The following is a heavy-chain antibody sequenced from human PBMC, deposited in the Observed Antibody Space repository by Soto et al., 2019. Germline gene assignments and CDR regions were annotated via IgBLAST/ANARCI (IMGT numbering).Heavy chain of an antibody. CDR1: GYTFTSYA. Sequence: GASVKVSCKASGYTFTSYAMHWVRQAPGQRLEWMGWINAGNGNTKYSQKFQGRVTITRDTSAGTAYMELSSLRPEDTAVYYCARAPPYSSGWYGAFDIWGQGTMVTV. J-gene: IGHJ3*02. CDR2: INAGNGNT. CDR3: ARAPPYSSGWYGAFDI. D-gene: IGHD6-19*01. V-gene: IGHV1-3*01.